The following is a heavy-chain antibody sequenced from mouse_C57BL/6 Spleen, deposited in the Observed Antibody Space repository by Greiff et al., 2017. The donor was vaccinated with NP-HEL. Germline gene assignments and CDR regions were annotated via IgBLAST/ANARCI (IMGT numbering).Heavy chain of an antibody. CDR1: GYTFTSYW. D-gene: IGHD1-1*01. J-gene: IGHJ2*01. V-gene: IGHV1-72*01. CDR2: IAPNSGGT. CDR3: ARNYGSSSYYFDY. Sequence: VQLQQSGASLFPPGASVKLSCKASGYTFTSYWMHWVKQRPGRGLEWIGRIAPNSGGTKYNEKFKSKATLTVDKPSSTAYMQLSSLTSEDSAVYYCARNYGSSSYYFDYWGQGTTLTVSS.